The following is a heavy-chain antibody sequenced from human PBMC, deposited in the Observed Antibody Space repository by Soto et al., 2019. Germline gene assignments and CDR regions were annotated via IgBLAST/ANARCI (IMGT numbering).Heavy chain of an antibody. D-gene: IGHD1-26*01. V-gene: IGHV3-30-3*01. CDR2: ILSDGSNK. Sequence: QVQLVESGGGVVQPGRSLRLSCAVSGFTLSSHAMHWVRQAPGKGLEWVALILSDGSNKYYADSVKGRFTTSRDNSKNTMDLTMNSRSVEDTAVYYCARDDEGGSDCDLGYWGQGALVTVSS. CDR1: GFTLSSHA. CDR3: ARDDEGGSDCDLGY. J-gene: IGHJ4*02.